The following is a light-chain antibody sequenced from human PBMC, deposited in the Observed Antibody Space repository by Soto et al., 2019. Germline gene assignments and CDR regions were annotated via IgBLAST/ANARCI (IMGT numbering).Light chain of an antibody. CDR1: QSVSSSY. V-gene: IGKV3-20*01. Sequence: EIVLTQSPGTLSLSPGERATLSCRASQSVSSSYLAWYQQKPGQAPRLLIYDASGRATGIPDRFSGSGSGTDFTLTISRLEPEDFAVYYCQQYCSSPTFGQGAKVEIK. CDR3: QQYCSSPT. CDR2: DAS. J-gene: IGKJ1*01.